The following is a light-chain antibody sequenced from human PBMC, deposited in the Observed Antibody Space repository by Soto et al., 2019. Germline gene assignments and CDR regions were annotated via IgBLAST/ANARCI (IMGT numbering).Light chain of an antibody. V-gene: IGKV1-5*03. Sequence: DVQMTQSLATMSASIGDTVTMPCRASQNVNSWLAWYQQKPGKAPKLLIYKASILEIGVPSRVIGVGSGTDFTLTSRGLQSEDVATYYCQQYDSYPKTFGQGT. CDR1: QNVNSW. CDR2: KAS. J-gene: IGKJ2*01. CDR3: QQYDSYPKT.